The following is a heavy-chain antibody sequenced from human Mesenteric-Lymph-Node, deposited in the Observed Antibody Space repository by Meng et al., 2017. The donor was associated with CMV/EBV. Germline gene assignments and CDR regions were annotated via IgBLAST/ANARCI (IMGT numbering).Heavy chain of an antibody. D-gene: IGHD3-10*01. Sequence: VYGGSFSDYYWSWIRQPPGKGLEWIGEINHRGSTNYNPSLKSRVTISVDTSKNQFSLKLTSVTAADTAVYYCARDRGYYGSGSYSDYWGQGTLVTVSS. CDR2: INHRGST. V-gene: IGHV4-34*01. CDR1: GGSFSDYY. CDR3: ARDRGYYGSGSYSDY. J-gene: IGHJ4*02.